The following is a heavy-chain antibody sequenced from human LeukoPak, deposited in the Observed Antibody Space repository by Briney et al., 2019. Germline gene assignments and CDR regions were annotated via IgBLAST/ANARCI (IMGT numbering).Heavy chain of an antibody. CDR3: AKVKRGYSYDYTIDY. Sequence: GGSLRLSCAASGFTFDDYAMHWVRQAPPKGLEGVSGISWNSGSIGYANSVTCRFTISRDNAKTSMYLQMNSLRAEDTALYYCAKVKRGYSYDYTIDYWGQGTLVTVSS. D-gene: IGHD5-18*01. CDR1: GFTFDDYA. CDR2: ISWNSGSI. J-gene: IGHJ4*02. V-gene: IGHV3-9*01.